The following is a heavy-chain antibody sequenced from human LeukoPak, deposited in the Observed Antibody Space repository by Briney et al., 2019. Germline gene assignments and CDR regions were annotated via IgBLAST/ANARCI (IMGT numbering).Heavy chain of an antibody. CDR2: ISGSGGST. Sequence: RAGGSLRLSCAASGFTFSSYAMSWVRQAPGKGLEWVSAISGSGGSTYYADSVKGRFTISRDNSKNTLYLQMNSLRAEDTAVYYCARGSCSGGSCPHYYYYYYMDVWGKGTTVTVSS. D-gene: IGHD2-15*01. J-gene: IGHJ6*03. CDR1: GFTFSSYA. CDR3: ARGSCSGGSCPHYYYYYYMDV. V-gene: IGHV3-23*01.